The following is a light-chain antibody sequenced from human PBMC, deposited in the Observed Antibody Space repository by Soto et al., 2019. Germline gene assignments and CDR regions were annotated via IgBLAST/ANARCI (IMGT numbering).Light chain of an antibody. V-gene: IGKV1-5*01. CDR3: QQYGSSGT. J-gene: IGKJ1*01. CDR2: DAS. CDR1: QSISSW. Sequence: DIQMTQSPSTLSGSVGARVTITCRASQSISSWLAWYQQKPGKAPNLLIYDASSLESGVPSRFSGSGSGTEFTLTIRRLQPEDFAVYYCQQYGSSGTFGQGTKVDIK.